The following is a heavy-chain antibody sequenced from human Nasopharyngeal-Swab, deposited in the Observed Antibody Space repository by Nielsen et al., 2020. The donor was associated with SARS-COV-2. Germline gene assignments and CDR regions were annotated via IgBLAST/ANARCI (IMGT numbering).Heavy chain of an antibody. J-gene: IGHJ4*02. D-gene: IGHD3-22*01. Sequence: WIRQSPGKGLEWIGEINHSGSTNYNPSLKSRVTISVDTSKNQFSLNLSSVTAADTAVYYCANRVYYYDSSGYRQTALFDYWGQGTLVTVSS. CDR3: ANRVYYYDSSGYRQTALFDY. CDR2: INHSGST. V-gene: IGHV4-34*01.